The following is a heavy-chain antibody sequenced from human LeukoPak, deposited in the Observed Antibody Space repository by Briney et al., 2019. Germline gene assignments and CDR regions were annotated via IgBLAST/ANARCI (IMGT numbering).Heavy chain of an antibody. CDR2: ISSSSSTI. Sequence: PGGSLRLSCAASGFTFSSYSMNWVRQAPGKGLEWVSYISSSSSTIYYADSVKGRFTISRDNAKNSLYLQMNSLRAEDTAVYYCASLRIQLWLRAPTDYWGQGTLVTVSS. V-gene: IGHV3-48*01. CDR3: ASLRIQLWLRAPTDY. J-gene: IGHJ4*02. CDR1: GFTFSSYS. D-gene: IGHD5-18*01.